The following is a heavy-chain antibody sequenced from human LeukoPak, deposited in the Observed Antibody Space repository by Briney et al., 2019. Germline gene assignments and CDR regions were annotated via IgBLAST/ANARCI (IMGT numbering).Heavy chain of an antibody. CDR3: ARDSSALVWNY. Sequence: GGSLRLSCAASGFTFSSYWMSWVRQAPGKGLEWVANIKQDGSEKYYVDSVKGRFTISRDNARNSLYLQMNSLRAEDTAVYYCARDSSALVWNYWGQGTLVTVSS. V-gene: IGHV3-7*01. CDR2: IKQDGSEK. D-gene: IGHD5-18*01. CDR1: GFTFSSYW. J-gene: IGHJ4*02.